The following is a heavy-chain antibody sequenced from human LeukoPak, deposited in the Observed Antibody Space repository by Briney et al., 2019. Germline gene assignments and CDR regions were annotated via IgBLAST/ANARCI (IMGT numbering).Heavy chain of an antibody. V-gene: IGHV4-30-2*01. CDR1: GGSISSGGYS. CDR3: ARTGYSSSWYLGGWFDP. D-gene: IGHD6-13*01. CDR2: IYHSGST. Sequence: PSQTLSLTCAVSGGSISSGGYSWSWIRQPPGKGLEWIGYIYHSGSTYYNPSLKSRVTISVDRSKNQFSLKLSSVAAADTAVYYCARTGYSSSWYLGGWFDPWGQGTLVTVFS. J-gene: IGHJ5*02.